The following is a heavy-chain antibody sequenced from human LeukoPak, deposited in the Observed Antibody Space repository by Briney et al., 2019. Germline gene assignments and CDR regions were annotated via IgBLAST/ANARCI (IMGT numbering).Heavy chain of an antibody. CDR3: AKGHGSGSYYNNPVDY. J-gene: IGHJ4*02. V-gene: IGHV3-9*01. D-gene: IGHD3-10*01. CDR2: ISWNSGSI. Sequence: GGSLRLSCAASGFTFDDYAMHWVRQAPGKGLEWVSGISWNSGSIGYADSVKGRFTISRDNAKNSLYLQMNSLRAEDTALYYCAKGHGSGSYYNNPVDYWGQGTLVTVSS. CDR1: GFTFDDYA.